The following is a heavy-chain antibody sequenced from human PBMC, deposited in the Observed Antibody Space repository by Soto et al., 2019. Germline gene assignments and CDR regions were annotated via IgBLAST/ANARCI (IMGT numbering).Heavy chain of an antibody. V-gene: IGHV3-7*01. CDR1: GFTFSSYW. Sequence: GGSLRLSCAASGFTFSSYWMSWVRQAPGKGLEWVANIKQDGSEKYYVDSVKGRFTISRDNAKNSLYLQMNSLRAEDTAVYYCARGSGGFLREDYFDYWGQGTLVTVSS. D-gene: IGHD2-15*01. J-gene: IGHJ4*02. CDR3: ARGSGGFLREDYFDY. CDR2: IKQDGSEK.